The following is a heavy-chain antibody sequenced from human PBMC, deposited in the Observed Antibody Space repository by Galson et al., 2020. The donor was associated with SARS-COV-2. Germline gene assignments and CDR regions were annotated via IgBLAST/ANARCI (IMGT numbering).Heavy chain of an antibody. V-gene: IGHV4-31*03. CDR3: ARDSSSSWYFDL. D-gene: IGHD6-13*01. CDR1: GGSISSGGYY. Sequence: SETLSLTCTVSGGSISSGGYYWSWIRQPPGKGLEWIGYIYYSGSTYYNPSLKSRVTISVDTSKNQFSLKLSSVTAADTAVYYCARDSSSSWYFDLWGRGTLVTVSS. J-gene: IGHJ2*01. CDR2: IYYSGST.